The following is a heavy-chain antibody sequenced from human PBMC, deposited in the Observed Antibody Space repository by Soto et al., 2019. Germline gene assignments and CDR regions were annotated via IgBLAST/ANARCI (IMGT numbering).Heavy chain of an antibody. D-gene: IGHD6-6*01. J-gene: IGHJ6*02. V-gene: IGHV3-23*01. CDR3: AKVPVVGGYSSSYYYYYGLDV. CDR1: GFTFSSYA. Sequence: GGSLRLSCAASGFTFSSYAMSWVRQAPGKGLEWVSAISGSGGSTYYADSVKGRFTISRDKSKNTLYLQMNSLRAEDTAVYYCAKVPVVGGYSSSYYYYYGLDVWGQGTPVTVSS. CDR2: ISGSGGST.